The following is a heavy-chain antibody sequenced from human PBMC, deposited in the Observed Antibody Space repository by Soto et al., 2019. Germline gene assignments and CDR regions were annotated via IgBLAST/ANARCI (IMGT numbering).Heavy chain of an antibody. CDR1: GGSISSGGQY. CDR2: IYDSGST. Sequence: QVQLKESGPGLVKPSQTLSLTCTVSGGSISSGGQYWSWIRQHPGKGLEWIGYIYDSGSTYYNPSLMSRVTISVDTSKKQFSLKLRSVTAADTAVYYCARDAAVYYFDYWGQGTLVTVSS. V-gene: IGHV4-31*03. J-gene: IGHJ4*02. D-gene: IGHD6-25*01. CDR3: ARDAAVYYFDY.